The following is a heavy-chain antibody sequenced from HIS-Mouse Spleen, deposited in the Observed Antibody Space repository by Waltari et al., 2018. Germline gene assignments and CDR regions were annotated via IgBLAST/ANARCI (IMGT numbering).Heavy chain of an antibody. CDR2: ISYDGSNK. D-gene: IGHD5-18*01. J-gene: IGHJ4*02. V-gene: IGHV3-30-3*01. CDR1: VFPSLCFA. Sequence: QVQLVESGGCVVHPGSSLRLSCAGFVFPSLCFAPQLLRQAPGKGLEWVAVISYDGSNKYYADSVKGRFTISRDNSKNTLYLQMNSLRAEDTAVYYCARGFVDTAMVDYWGQGTLVTVSS. CDR3: ARGFVDTAMVDY.